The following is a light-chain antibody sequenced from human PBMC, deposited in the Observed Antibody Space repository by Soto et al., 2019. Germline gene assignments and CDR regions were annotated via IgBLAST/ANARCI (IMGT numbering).Light chain of an antibody. Sequence: IVMTQSPATLSLSPGERATLSCRASQSVSSNLAWYQQKPGQAPRLLSYGASTRATGIPARFSGSGSGTEFTLTISSLKSEDFAVYYCQQYNNWPRTFGQGTKVDIK. CDR2: GAS. J-gene: IGKJ1*01. CDR1: QSVSSN. CDR3: QQYNNWPRT. V-gene: IGKV3-15*01.